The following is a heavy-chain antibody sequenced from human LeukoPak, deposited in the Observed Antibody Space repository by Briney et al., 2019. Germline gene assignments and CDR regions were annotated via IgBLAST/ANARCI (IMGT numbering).Heavy chain of an antibody. CDR3: ARATPYYYDSSGYYNIDY. J-gene: IGHJ4*02. Sequence: ASVKVSCKASGGTFSSYAISWVRQAPGQGLEWMGRIIPILGIANYAQKFQGRVTITADKSTSTAYMELSSLRSEDTAVYYCARATPYYYDSSGYYNIDYWGQGTLVTVSS. CDR1: GGTFSSYA. CDR2: IIPILGIA. D-gene: IGHD3-22*01. V-gene: IGHV1-69*04.